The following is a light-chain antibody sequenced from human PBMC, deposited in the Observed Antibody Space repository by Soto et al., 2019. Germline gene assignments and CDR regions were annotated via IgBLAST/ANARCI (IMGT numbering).Light chain of an antibody. CDR1: QGISSF. CDR2: AAA. V-gene: IGKV1-8*01. Sequence: AIRMTPSPSSISASTGDRVTITCRASQGISSFLAWYQQKPGKATKLLIYAAATLQRGAPSRFSASGSGTDFTLTISRLQSEDFATYFCQQYWSYPYTCGQGNKLEI. CDR3: QQYWSYPYT. J-gene: IGKJ2*01.